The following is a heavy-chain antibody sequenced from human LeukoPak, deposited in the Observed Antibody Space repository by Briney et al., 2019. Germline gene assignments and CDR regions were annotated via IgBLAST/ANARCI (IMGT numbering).Heavy chain of an antibody. J-gene: IGHJ6*02. CDR1: GGSISSYY. CDR2: IYYSGST. V-gene: IGHV4-59*08. CDR3: ARLGGTDYYDSSGYPFYYYYGMDV. D-gene: IGHD3-22*01. Sequence: TSETLSLTCTVSGGSISSYYWSWIRQPPGKGLEWIGYIYYSGSTNYNPSLKSRVTISVDTSENQFSLKLSSVTAADTAVYYCARLGGTDYYDSSGYPFYYYYGMDVWGQGTTVTVSS.